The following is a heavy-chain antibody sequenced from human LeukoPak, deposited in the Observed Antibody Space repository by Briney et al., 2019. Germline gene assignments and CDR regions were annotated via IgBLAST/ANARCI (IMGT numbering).Heavy chain of an antibody. V-gene: IGHV5-51*01. Sequence: GESLKISCKGPGYRFTSYWIGWVRQMPGEGLEWMAIIYPGDSDTRYSPSFQGQVTISADKSISTAYLQWSSLRASDAAMYYCARRGVYATSPFDYWGQGTLVTVSS. J-gene: IGHJ4*02. CDR3: ARRGVYATSPFDY. CDR2: IYPGDSDT. CDR1: GYRFTSYW. D-gene: IGHD2-8*01.